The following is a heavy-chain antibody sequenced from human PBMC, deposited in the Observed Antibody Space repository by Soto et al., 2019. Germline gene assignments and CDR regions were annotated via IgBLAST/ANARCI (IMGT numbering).Heavy chain of an antibody. J-gene: IGHJ4*02. Sequence: GGSLRLSCVGSAPTVSNYGMHWVRQAPGKGLEWVALISYDGSEEYYADSVKGRFTLSRDNSKNNIYLEMNGLRPEDTAVYYCAKSAGAYRHPNIGWPYYFDSWGQGVPVTVS. V-gene: IGHV3-30*18. CDR2: ISYDGSEE. CDR3: AKSAGAYRHPNIGWPYYFDS. CDR1: APTVSNYG. D-gene: IGHD3-16*02.